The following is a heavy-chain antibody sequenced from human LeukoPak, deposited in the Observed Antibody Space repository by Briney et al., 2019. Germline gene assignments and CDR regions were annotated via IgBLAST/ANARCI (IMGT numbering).Heavy chain of an antibody. D-gene: IGHD3-10*01. J-gene: IGHJ4*02. V-gene: IGHV3-66*02. Sequence: GGSLRLSCAASGFTVSSNYMSWVRQAPGKGLEWVSVIYSGGSTYYADSAKGRFTISRDNSKNTLYLQMNSLRAEDTAVYYCARESGITTAFDYWGQGTLVTVSS. CDR1: GFTVSSNY. CDR3: ARESGITTAFDY. CDR2: IYSGGST.